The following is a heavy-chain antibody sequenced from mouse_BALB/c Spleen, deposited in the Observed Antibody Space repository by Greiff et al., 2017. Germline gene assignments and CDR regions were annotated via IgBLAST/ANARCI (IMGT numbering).Heavy chain of an antibody. CDR3: ARAAATLYYYAMDD. CDR1: GFTFSDYY. CDR2: ISDGGSYT. J-gene: IGHJ4*01. D-gene: IGHD6-5*01. V-gene: IGHV5-4*02. Sequence: EVQLQQSGGGLVKPGGSLKLSCAASGFTFSDYYMYWVRQTPEKRLEWVATISDGGSYTYYPDSVKGRFTISRDNAKNNLYLQMSSLKSEDTAMYYCARAAATLYYYAMDDWGQGTSVTVSS.